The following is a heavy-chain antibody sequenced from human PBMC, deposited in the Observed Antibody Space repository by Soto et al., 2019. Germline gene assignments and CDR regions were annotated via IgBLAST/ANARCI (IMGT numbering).Heavy chain of an antibody. D-gene: IGHD6-13*01. CDR2: IYYSGST. J-gene: IGHJ3*02. Sequence: QVQLQEPGPGLVKPSQTLSLTCTVSGGSISSGGYYWSWIRQHPGKGLEWIGYIYYSGSTYYNPSLKSRVTISVDTSKNQFSLKLSSVTAADTAVYYCAGSKYSSSWYGAFDIWGQGTMVTVSS. V-gene: IGHV4-31*03. CDR1: GGSISSGGYY. CDR3: AGSKYSSSWYGAFDI.